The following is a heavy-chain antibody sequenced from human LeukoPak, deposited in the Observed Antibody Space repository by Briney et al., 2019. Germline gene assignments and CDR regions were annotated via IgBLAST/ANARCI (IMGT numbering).Heavy chain of an antibody. J-gene: IGHJ4*02. CDR2: IYFTGST. Sequence: PSETLSLTCTVSGGSISSDTYFWGWIRQPPGKGLEWIANIYFTGSTYYNPSLKSRATISVDTSKNQFSLTLSSVTAADTAVYYCASEAHRGGGFDSWGQGTQVTVSS. CDR1: GGSISSDTYF. V-gene: IGHV4-39*01. CDR3: ASEAHRGGGFDS. D-gene: IGHD3-16*01.